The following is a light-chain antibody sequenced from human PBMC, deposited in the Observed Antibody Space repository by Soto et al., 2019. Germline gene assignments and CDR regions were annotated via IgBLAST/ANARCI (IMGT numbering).Light chain of an antibody. CDR1: QTVLYNSNNKNY. V-gene: IGKV4-1*01. CDR2: WAS. CDR3: QQYLTTPLT. J-gene: IGKJ4*01. Sequence: IVMTQSPDSLAVSLGERATIDCKSSQTVLYNSNNKNYLAWYQQKPRQPPKLLIYWASTREYGVTDRFSGSGSGTDFTLTISSLQAEDVAVYYCQQYLTTPLTFGGGTKVEIK.